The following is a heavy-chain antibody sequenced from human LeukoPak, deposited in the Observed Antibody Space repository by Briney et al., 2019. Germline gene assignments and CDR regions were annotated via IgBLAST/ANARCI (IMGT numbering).Heavy chain of an antibody. D-gene: IGHD2-15*01. Sequence: PSETLSLTCPVSGGSISSYYWSWIRQPPGKGLEWIGYIYYSGSTNYNPSLKSRVTISVDTSKNQFSLKLSSVTAADTAVYYCARGDCSGGSCYSFWGTRPVGYFDYWGQGTLVTVSS. CDR2: IYYSGST. V-gene: IGHV4-59*08. CDR3: ARGDCSGGSCYSFWGTRPVGYFDY. CDR1: GGSISSYY. J-gene: IGHJ4*02.